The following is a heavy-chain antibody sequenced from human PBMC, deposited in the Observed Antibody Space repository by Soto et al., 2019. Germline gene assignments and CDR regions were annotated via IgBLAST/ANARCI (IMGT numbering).Heavy chain of an antibody. J-gene: IGHJ4*02. Sequence: QITLKESGPTLVKPTQTLTLTCTFSGFSLSTSGVGVGWIRQPPGKALEWLALIYWDDDKRYSPSLKSRLTITKYTAKMHVVLTLTKMDTVDTSTYYCARGGWTTYCSPFFDYWCQGTLVTVSS. CDR3: ARGGWTTYCSPFFDY. CDR2: IYWDDDK. V-gene: IGHV2-5*02. D-gene: IGHD2-15*01. CDR1: GFSLSTSGVG.